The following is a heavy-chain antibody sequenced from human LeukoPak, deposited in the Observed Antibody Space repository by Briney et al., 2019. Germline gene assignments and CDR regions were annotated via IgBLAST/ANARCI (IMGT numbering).Heavy chain of an antibody. J-gene: IGHJ4*02. CDR1: GFTFSSYA. Sequence: GGSLRLSCAASGFTFSSYAMTWVRQAPGKGLEWVSTFRSSGGSTYYADSVKGRFTISRDSSKNTLYVQMNSLRAEDTAVYYCAKGGASGHYYFDCWGQGSLVTVSS. CDR3: AKGGASGHYYFDC. D-gene: IGHD6-19*01. V-gene: IGHV3-23*01. CDR2: FRSSGGST.